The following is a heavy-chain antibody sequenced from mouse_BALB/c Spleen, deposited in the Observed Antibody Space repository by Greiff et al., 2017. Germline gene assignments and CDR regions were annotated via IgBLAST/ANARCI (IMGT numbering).Heavy chain of an antibody. D-gene: IGHD1-2*01. Sequence: EVQLQESGPSLVKPSQTLSLTCSVTGDSITSGYWNWIRKFPGNKLEYMGYISYSGSTYYNPSLKSRISITRDTSKNQYYLQLNSVTTEDTATYYCARFITTATRYFDGWGAGTTVTVSS. CDR2: ISYSGST. J-gene: IGHJ1*01. CDR3: ARFITTATRYFDG. CDR1: GDSITSGY. V-gene: IGHV3-8*02.